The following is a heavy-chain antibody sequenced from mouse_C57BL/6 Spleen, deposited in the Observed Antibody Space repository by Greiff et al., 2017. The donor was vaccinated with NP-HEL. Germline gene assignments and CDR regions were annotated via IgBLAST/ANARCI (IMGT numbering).Heavy chain of an antibody. D-gene: IGHD2-5*01. CDR2: IYPGSGST. CDR1: GYTFTSYW. J-gene: IGHJ2*01. Sequence: QVQLQQSGAELVKPGASVKMSCKASGYTFTSYWITWVKQRPGQGLEWIGDIYPGSGSTNYNEKFKSKATLTVDTSSSTAYMQLSSLTSEDSAVYYCARKGLYYSNNWGQGTTLTVSS. CDR3: ARKGLYYSNN. V-gene: IGHV1-55*01.